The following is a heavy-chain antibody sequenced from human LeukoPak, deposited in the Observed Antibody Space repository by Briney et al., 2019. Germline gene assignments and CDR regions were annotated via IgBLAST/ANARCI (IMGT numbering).Heavy chain of an antibody. J-gene: IGHJ3*02. CDR3: ARRTGVAFDI. CDR1: GSTFTTYD. V-gene: IGHV1-8*03. CDR2: MNPNSGHT. D-gene: IGHD3-10*01. Sequence: ASVKVSCKASGSTFTTYDINWVRQATGQGLEWMGWMNPNSGHTGYAQKFQGRVTITRNTSIGTAYMELSSLRSEDTAEYYCARRTGVAFDIWGQGTMVTVSS.